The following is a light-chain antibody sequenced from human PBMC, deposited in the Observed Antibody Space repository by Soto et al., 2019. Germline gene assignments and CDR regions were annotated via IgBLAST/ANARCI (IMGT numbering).Light chain of an antibody. CDR1: SSDVGNYNL. CDR3: VSFTTSKSYV. J-gene: IGLJ1*01. CDR2: DIT. Sequence: QSVLTQPASVSGSPGQSITISCTGTSSDVGNYNLVSWYQHHPGKAPKLLIYDITNRPSGVSNRFSGSKAGNTASLTISGLQAEDEADYYCVSFTTSKSYVFXTGTKVTVL. V-gene: IGLV2-14*02.